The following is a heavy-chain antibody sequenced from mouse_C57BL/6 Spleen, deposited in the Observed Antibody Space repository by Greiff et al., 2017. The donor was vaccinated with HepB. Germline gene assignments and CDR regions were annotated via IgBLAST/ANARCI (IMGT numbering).Heavy chain of an antibody. CDR3: ASLNWASFAY. V-gene: IGHV1-64*01. J-gene: IGHJ3*01. D-gene: IGHD4-1*02. CDR2: IHPNSGST. CDR1: GYTFTSYW. Sequence: QVQLKQPGAELVKPGASVKLSCKASGYTFTSYWMHWVKQRPGQGLEWIGMIHPNSGSTNYNEKFKSKATLTVDKSSSTAYMQLSSLTSEDAAVYYCASLNWASFAYWGQGTLVTVSA.